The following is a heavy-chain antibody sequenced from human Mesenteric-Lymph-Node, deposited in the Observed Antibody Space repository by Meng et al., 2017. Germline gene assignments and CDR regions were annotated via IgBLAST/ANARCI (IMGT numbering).Heavy chain of an antibody. CDR1: GGSISSSSYY. Sequence: GSLRLSCTVSGGSISSSSYYWGWIRQPPGKGLEWIGSIYYSGSTYYNPSLKSRVTISVDTSKNQFSLKLSSVTAADTAVYYCARGLGILLWLRSDYFDYWGQGTLVTVSS. D-gene: IGHD5-12*01. CDR3: ARGLGILLWLRSDYFDY. V-gene: IGHV4-39*07. J-gene: IGHJ4*02. CDR2: IYYSGST.